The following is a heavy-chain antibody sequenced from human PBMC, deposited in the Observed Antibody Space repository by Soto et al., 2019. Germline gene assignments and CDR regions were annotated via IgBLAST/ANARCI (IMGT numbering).Heavy chain of an antibody. V-gene: IGHV3-7*05. Sequence: EVQLVESGGGLVQPGGPLRLSGGASGFTFRTYWLGWVRQVPGKGLEWVANINQDGSEKNYVDSVKGRFTISRDNAKNSLHLQMSSLRAEDTALYYCARDGSTSWYSYDYHGMDVWGQGTTVTVSS. D-gene: IGHD5-18*01. CDR2: INQDGSEK. J-gene: IGHJ6*02. CDR1: GFTFRTYW. CDR3: ARDGSTSWYSYDYHGMDV.